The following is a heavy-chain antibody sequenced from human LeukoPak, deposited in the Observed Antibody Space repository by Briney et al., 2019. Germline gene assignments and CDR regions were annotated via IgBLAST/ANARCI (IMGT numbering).Heavy chain of an antibody. CDR1: GFTFSSYG. CDR3: GRARYSRSWYLYPMHYMEL. CDR2: INTDGSST. Sequence: GGSLRLSCAASGFTFSSYGMHWVRQAPGKGLVWVSRINTDGSSTSYADSVKGRFTISRDNAKNTLYLQMNRLRAEDTAVYYCGRARYSRSWYLYPMHYMELWGEETT. J-gene: IGHJ6*03. D-gene: IGHD6-13*01. V-gene: IGHV3-74*01.